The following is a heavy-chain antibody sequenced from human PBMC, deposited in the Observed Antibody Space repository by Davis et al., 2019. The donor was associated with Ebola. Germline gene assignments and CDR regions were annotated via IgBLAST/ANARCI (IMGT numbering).Heavy chain of an antibody. CDR2: MNPNSGNT. CDR3: ARRERWGQEDY. CDR1: GYTFTSYD. V-gene: IGHV1-8*01. Sequence: AASAKVSCKASGYTFTSYDINWVRPATGQGLEWMGWMNPNSGNTGYAQKFQGRVTMTRNTSINTAYMELSSLRSEDTAVYYCARRERWGQEDYWGQGTLVTVSS. D-gene: IGHD1-26*01. J-gene: IGHJ4*02.